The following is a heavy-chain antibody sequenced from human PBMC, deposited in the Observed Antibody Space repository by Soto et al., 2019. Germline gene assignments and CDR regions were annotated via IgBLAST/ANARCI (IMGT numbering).Heavy chain of an antibody. Sequence: QVELVQSGPEVKRPGASVKVSCKASGYTFITNGINWVRQAPGQGLEWMGWISPANGDSKYAQKFKDRVTMTSETSTTTAYMELTNLRSDDTAVYFCARGRYFASTHRQWWYFDFWGRGTLVTVSS. D-gene: IGHD3-10*01. J-gene: IGHJ2*01. CDR3: ARGRYFASTHRQWWYFDF. V-gene: IGHV1-18*01. CDR2: ISPANGDS. CDR1: GYTFITNG.